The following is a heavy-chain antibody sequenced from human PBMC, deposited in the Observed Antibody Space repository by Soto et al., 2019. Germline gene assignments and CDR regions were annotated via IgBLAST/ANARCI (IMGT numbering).Heavy chain of an antibody. J-gene: IGHJ6*02. CDR2: IWYDGSNK. CDR1: GFTFSSYG. D-gene: IGHD3-10*01. V-gene: IGHV3-33*01. Sequence: GGSLRLSCAASGFTFSSYGMHWVRQAPGKGLEWVAVIWYDGSNKYYADSVKGRFTISRDNSKNTLYLQMNSLRAEDTAVYYCARDWNGGSGTQSSYYYYGMDVWGQGTTVTVSS. CDR3: ARDWNGGSGTQSSYYYYGMDV.